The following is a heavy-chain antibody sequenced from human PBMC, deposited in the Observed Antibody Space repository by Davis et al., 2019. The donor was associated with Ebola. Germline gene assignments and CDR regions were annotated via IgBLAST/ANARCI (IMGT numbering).Heavy chain of an antibody. Sequence: PGGSLRLSCAASGFTFSSYAMSWVRQAPGKGLEWVSSISSSSSYIYYADSVKGRFTISRDNAKNSLYLQMNSLRAEDTAVYYCARTRVGSGWYYQDYWGQGTLVTVSS. J-gene: IGHJ4*02. D-gene: IGHD6-19*01. CDR3: ARTRVGSGWYYQDY. V-gene: IGHV3-21*01. CDR1: GFTFSSYA. CDR2: ISSSSSYI.